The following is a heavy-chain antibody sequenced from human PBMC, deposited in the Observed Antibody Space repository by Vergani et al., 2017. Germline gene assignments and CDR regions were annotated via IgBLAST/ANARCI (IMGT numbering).Heavy chain of an antibody. D-gene: IGHD6-19*01. J-gene: IGHJ4*02. V-gene: IGHV1-2*02. CDR2: INPNSGGT. CDR1: GGTFSSYA. CDR3: ARGQWLPTLSFDY. Sequence: QVQLVQSGAEVKKPGSSVKVSCKASGGTFSSYAISWVRQAPGQGLEWMGGINPNSGGTNYAQKFQGRVTMTRDTSISTAYMELSRLRSDDTAVYYCARGQWLPTLSFDYWGQGTLVTVSS.